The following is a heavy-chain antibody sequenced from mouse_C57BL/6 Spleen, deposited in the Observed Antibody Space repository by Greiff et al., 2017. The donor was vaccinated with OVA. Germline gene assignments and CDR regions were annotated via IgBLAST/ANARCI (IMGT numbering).Heavy chain of an antibody. CDR2: ISYDGSN. J-gene: IGHJ4*01. V-gene: IGHV3-6*01. CDR1: GYSITSGYY. CDR3: AREGDGYYPYAMDY. Sequence: EVKLMESGPGLVKPSQSLSLTCSVTGYSITSGYYWNWIRQFPGNKLEWMGYISYDGSNNYNPSLKNRISITRDTSKNQVFLKLNSVTTEDTATYYWAREGDGYYPYAMDYWGQGTSVTVSS. D-gene: IGHD2-3*01.